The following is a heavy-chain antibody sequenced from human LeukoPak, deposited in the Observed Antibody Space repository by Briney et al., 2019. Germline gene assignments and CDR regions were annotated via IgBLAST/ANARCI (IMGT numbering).Heavy chain of an antibody. V-gene: IGHV4-59*04. CDR3: ARHGIYYGLGSSYGLPNWFDP. CDR2: IYYSGST. D-gene: IGHD3-10*01. J-gene: IGHJ5*02. CDR1: GGSFSGYY. Sequence: SETLSLTCAVYGGSFSGYYWSWIRQPPGKGLEWIGSIYYSGSTYYNPSLKSRVTMSVDRSKNQFSLKLSSVTAADTAVYYCARHGIYYGLGSSYGLPNWFDPWGQGTLVTVSS.